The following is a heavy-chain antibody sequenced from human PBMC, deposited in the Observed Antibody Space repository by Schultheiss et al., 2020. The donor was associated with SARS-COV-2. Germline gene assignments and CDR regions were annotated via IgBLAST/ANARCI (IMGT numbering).Heavy chain of an antibody. J-gene: IGHJ4*02. V-gene: IGHV3-33*08. CDR2: IWYDGSNK. CDR1: GFTFSSYA. CDR3: AREGITIFGVVIAFDY. D-gene: IGHD3-3*01. Sequence: GGSLRLSCAASGFTFSSYAMSWIRQAPGKGLEWVAVIWYDGSNKYYADSVKGRFTISRDNSKNTLYLQMNSLRAEDTAVYYCAREGITIFGVVIAFDYWGQGTLVTVSS.